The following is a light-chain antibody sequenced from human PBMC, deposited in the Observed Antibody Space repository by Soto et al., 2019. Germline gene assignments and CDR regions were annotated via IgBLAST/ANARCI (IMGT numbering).Light chain of an antibody. CDR2: GAS. Sequence: EIVMTQSPATLSVSPGERASLSCRASQSAGNFLAWYQQKPGQAPRLLIYGASSRATGIPDRFSGSGSGTDFTLTISRLEPEDFAVYYCQQYGSSSITFGQGTRLEIK. J-gene: IGKJ5*01. CDR1: QSAGNF. CDR3: QQYGSSSIT. V-gene: IGKV3-20*01.